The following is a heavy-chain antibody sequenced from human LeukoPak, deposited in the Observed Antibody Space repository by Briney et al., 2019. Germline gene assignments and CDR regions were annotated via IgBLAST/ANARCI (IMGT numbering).Heavy chain of an antibody. Sequence: SETLSLTCAVSGYSISSNYYWAWIRPPPGKGLEWIGSIYHSGSTYYNPSLKSRVTISVDTSKNQFSLKLSSVTAADTPVYYCARRRHSSSSVGPWGQGTLVTVSA. CDR3: ARRRHSSSSVGP. CDR1: GYSISSNYY. CDR2: IYHSGST. D-gene: IGHD6-6*01. V-gene: IGHV4-38-2*01. J-gene: IGHJ5*02.